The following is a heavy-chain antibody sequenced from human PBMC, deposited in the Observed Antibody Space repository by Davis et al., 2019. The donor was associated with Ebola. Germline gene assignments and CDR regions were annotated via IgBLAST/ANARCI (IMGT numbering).Heavy chain of an antibody. D-gene: IGHD1-26*01. CDR3: ARGHGSSPDNWFDP. Sequence: GESLKISCAASGFTFSSYWMHWVRQAPGKGLVWVSRINSDGSSTRYADSVKGRFTISRDNAKNTLYLQMNSLSAEDTAVYYCARGHGSSPDNWFDPWGQGTLVTVSS. CDR2: INSDGSST. J-gene: IGHJ5*02. V-gene: IGHV3-74*01. CDR1: GFTFSSYW.